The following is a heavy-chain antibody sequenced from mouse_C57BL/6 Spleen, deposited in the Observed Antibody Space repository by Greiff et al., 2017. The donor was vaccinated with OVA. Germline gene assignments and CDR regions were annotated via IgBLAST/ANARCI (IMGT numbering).Heavy chain of an antibody. CDR1: GYAFSSYW. CDR3: ARYYYGFYAMDY. CDR2: IYPGGGDT. Sequence: QVQLKQSGPELVKPGASVKISCKASGYAFSSYWMNWVKQRPGKGLEWIGRIYPGGGDTNYNGKFKGKATLTADKSSSTAYMQLSSLTSEDSAVYFCARYYYGFYAMDYWGQGTSVTVSS. V-gene: IGHV1-82*01. J-gene: IGHJ4*01. D-gene: IGHD1-1*01.